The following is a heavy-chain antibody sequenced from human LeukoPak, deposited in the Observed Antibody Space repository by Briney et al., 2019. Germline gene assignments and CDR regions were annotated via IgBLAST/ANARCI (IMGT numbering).Heavy chain of an antibody. CDR2: IYYSGST. Sequence: SETLSLTCTVSGDSVSMSLYFWGWIRQPPGKGLEWIGSIYYSGSTNYNPSLKSRVTISVDTSKNQFSLKLSSVTAADTAVYYCASTLAYCGGDCFRGTLDIWGQGTMVTVSS. CDR3: ASTLAYCGGDCFRGTLDI. V-gene: IGHV4-39*07. CDR1: GDSVSMSLYF. J-gene: IGHJ3*02. D-gene: IGHD2-21*02.